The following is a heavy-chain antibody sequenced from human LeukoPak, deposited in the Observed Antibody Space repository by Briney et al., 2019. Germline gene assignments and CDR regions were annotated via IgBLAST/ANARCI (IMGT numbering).Heavy chain of an antibody. CDR2: ISGDSTDI. J-gene: IGHJ4*02. Sequence: GGSLRLSCATSGFTFKSYAMNWVRQSPGKGLEWVSSISGDSTDIYYADSLMGRSTISRDNAKNSLYLQINSLRAEDTAVYYCAKRVADYWGQGTLVTVSS. D-gene: IGHD2-15*01. CDR3: AKRVADY. CDR1: GFTFKSYA. V-gene: IGHV3-21*01.